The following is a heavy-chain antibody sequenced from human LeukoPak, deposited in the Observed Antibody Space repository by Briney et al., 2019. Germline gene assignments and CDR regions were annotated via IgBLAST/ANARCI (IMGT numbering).Heavy chain of an antibody. Sequence: SETLSHTCTLSGGSISSSSYYWGWIRQPPGKGREWIGSFYYTGSTFYSPSLKSRVTISVDTSKNQFSLKLSSVTAADTAVYYCARRSGTYHTFDIWGQGTMVTVSS. V-gene: IGHV4-39*01. J-gene: IGHJ3*02. CDR3: ARRSGTYHTFDI. D-gene: IGHD1-26*01. CDR1: GGSISSSSYY. CDR2: FYYTGST.